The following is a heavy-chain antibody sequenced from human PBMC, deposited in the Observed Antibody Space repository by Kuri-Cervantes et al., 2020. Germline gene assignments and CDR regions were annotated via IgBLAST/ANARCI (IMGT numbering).Heavy chain of an antibody. D-gene: IGHD2-15*01. CDR2: ISSSSSYI. CDR3: ARVGRAEDY. CDR1: GFTFSSYS. J-gene: IGHJ4*02. Sequence: GESLKISCAASGFTFSSYSMNWVRQAPGKGLEWVSSISSSSSYIYYADSVKGRFTISRDNAKNSLYLQMNGLRAEDTAVYYCARVGRAEDYWGQGTLVTVSS. V-gene: IGHV3-21*01.